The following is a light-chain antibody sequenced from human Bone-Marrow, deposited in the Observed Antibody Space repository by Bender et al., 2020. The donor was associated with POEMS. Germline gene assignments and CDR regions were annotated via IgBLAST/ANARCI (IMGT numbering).Light chain of an antibody. CDR3: QSYDNSLGGWV. CDR2: DVS. V-gene: IGLV2-11*01. Sequence: QSALTQPRSVSGSPGQSVTISCTGTSSDVAGYNYVSWYQQYPGKAPKLMIYDVSKRPSGVSNRFSGSKSGNTASLAITGLQAEDEGDYYCQSYDNSLGGWVFGGGTQLTVL. J-gene: IGLJ3*02. CDR1: SSDVAGYNY.